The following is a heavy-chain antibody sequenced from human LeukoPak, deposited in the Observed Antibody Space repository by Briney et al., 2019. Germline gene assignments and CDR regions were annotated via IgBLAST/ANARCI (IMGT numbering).Heavy chain of an antibody. CDR1: GLTFSSHG. CDR2: ISSSSSYI. Sequence: GRSLRLSREASGLTFSSHGMDWVRQAPGKGLEWVSSISSSSSYIYYADSVKGRFTISRDNAKNSLYLQMNSLRAEDTAVYYCARDRGDYWGQGTLVTVSS. CDR3: ARDRGDY. J-gene: IGHJ4*02. D-gene: IGHD5-24*01. V-gene: IGHV3-21*01.